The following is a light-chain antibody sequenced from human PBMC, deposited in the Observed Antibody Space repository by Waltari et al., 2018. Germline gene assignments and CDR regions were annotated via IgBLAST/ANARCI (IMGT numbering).Light chain of an antibody. CDR3: QQYYSTPRT. CDR1: QSVLESSNNKNY. Sequence: DIVMTQSPDSLAVSLGERATINCKSSQSVLESSNNKNYLAWYQQKPGQPPKLLIYWASTRESVIPDRFSGSGSGTDFTLTISSLQAEDVAVYYCQQYYSTPRTFGQGTKVEIK. CDR2: WAS. J-gene: IGKJ1*01. V-gene: IGKV4-1*01.